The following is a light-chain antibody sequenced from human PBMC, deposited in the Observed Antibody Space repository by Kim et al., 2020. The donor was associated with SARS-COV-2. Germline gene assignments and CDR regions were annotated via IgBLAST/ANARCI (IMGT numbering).Light chain of an antibody. Sequence: QSALTQPRPVSGSPGHSVTISCTGSSSDIGGYNYVSWYQQYPDKAPKLMIYDVNRRPSGVPDRFSGFKSGNTASLTISGLQAEDEAVYHCCSYSGTYTLAVFGTGTKVTVL. CDR3: CSYSGTYTLAV. CDR1: SSDIGGYNY. J-gene: IGLJ1*01. CDR2: DVN. V-gene: IGLV2-11*01.